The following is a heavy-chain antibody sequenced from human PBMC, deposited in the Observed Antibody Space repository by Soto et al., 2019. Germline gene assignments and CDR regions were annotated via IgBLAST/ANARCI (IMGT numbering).Heavy chain of an antibody. V-gene: IGHV1-69*06. CDR2: IIPIFGTA. Sequence: SVKVSCKASGGTFSSYAISWVRQAPGQGPEWMGGIIPIFGTANYAQKFQGRVTITADKSTSTAYMELSSLRSEDTAVYYCARIYGDGAFDIWGHGTMVTVSS. J-gene: IGHJ3*02. CDR1: GGTFSSYA. CDR3: ARIYGDGAFDI. D-gene: IGHD4-17*01.